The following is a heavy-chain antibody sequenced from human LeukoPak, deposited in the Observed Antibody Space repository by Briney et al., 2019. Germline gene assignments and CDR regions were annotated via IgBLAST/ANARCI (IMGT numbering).Heavy chain of an antibody. J-gene: IGHJ4*02. CDR1: GGSVRSYY. Sequence: SETLSLTCTVSGGSVRSYYWSWIRQPAGKGLEWIGRIYTGGITTYSPSLKSRVTMSIDKSKNQFSLKLNSVTAADTAVYYCARDKSIAVAASRFDYWGQGALVTVSS. CDR3: ARDKSIAVAASRFDY. CDR2: IYTGGIT. D-gene: IGHD6-19*01. V-gene: IGHV4-4*07.